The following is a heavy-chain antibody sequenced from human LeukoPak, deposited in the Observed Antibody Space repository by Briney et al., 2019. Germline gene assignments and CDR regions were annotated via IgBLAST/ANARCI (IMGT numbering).Heavy chain of an antibody. CDR3: ARDHEAGVGWLDP. CDR2: LYSGGDT. V-gene: IGHV3-53*04. D-gene: IGHD1-26*01. Sequence: DPGGSLRLSCAASGFSVSSNYMTWVRRAPGKGLEWVSVLYSGGDTYYADSVKGRFTISRHDSKNTLYLQMSRLRVEDTAVYYCARDHEAGVGWLDPWGQGTLVTVSS. CDR1: GFSVSSNY. J-gene: IGHJ5*02.